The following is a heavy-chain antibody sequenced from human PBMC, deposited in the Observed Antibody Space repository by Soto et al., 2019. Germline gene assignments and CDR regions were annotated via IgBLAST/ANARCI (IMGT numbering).Heavy chain of an antibody. Sequence: QVQLVESGGGVVQPGMSLRLSCAASGFTFSNYGMHWVRQAPGKGLEWVAVIWYDGSNKYYADSVKGRFTISRDNSKNPLYLQMNTLRAEDTAVYFCAGHKGGYPYYFDYWGQGTLVTVSS. CDR3: AGHKGGYPYYFDY. CDR2: IWYDGSNK. V-gene: IGHV3-33*01. D-gene: IGHD5-18*01. CDR1: GFTFSNYG. J-gene: IGHJ4*02.